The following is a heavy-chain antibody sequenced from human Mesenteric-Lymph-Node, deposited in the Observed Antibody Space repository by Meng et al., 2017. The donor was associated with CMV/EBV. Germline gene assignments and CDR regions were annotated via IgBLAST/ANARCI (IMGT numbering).Heavy chain of an antibody. Sequence: GFTFGSYAMTWGRRAPGTGLDWVSGISGSGASTYYADSVKGRFTISRDNSKNTLYLQMNSLRADDTAVYYCAKDINYDFWSGSWFDPWGQGTLVTVSS. D-gene: IGHD3-3*01. CDR3: AKDINYDFWSGSWFDP. J-gene: IGHJ5*02. CDR1: GFTFGSYA. V-gene: IGHV3-23*01. CDR2: ISGSGAST.